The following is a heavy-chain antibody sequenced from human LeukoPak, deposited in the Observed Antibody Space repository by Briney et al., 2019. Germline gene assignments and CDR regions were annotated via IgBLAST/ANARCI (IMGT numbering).Heavy chain of an antibody. D-gene: IGHD6-6*01. CDR2: INPNSGGT. CDR1: GYTFTGYY. J-gene: IGHJ6*02. Sequence: ASVKVSCKASGYTFTGYYMHWVRQAPGQGLEWMGWINPNSGGTNYAQKFQGRVTMTRDTSISTAYMELSRLRSDDTAVYYCARFAIAARQYYYYYRMDGWGQRTTVTGSS. CDR3: ARFAIAARQYYYYYRMDG. V-gene: IGHV1-2*02.